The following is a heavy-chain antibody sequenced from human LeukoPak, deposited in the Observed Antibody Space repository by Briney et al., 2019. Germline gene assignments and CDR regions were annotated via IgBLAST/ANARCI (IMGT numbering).Heavy chain of an antibody. CDR2: ISGRGGST. CDR1: GFPFRNYA. Sequence: PGGSLRLSCSASGFPFRNYAMSWVRQAPGQGLEWVSTISGRGGSTYYADSLKGRFTISRDNSMNTLFLQMNSLRAEDTAVYYCATSSGWYPQYFDYWGQGTLVTVSS. J-gene: IGHJ4*02. V-gene: IGHV3-23*01. D-gene: IGHD6-19*01. CDR3: ATSSGWYPQYFDY.